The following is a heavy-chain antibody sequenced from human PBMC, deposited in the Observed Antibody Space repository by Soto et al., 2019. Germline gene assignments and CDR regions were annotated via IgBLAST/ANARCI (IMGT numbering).Heavy chain of an antibody. CDR2: INPNSGGT. Sequence: ASVKVSCKASGYTFTGYYMHWVRQAPGQGLEWMEWINPNSGGTNYAQKFQGWVTMTRDTSISTAYMELSRLRSGDTAVYYCARAPVFGVVTQLSPWFDPWGQGTLVTVSS. D-gene: IGHD3-3*01. CDR3: ARAPVFGVVTQLSPWFDP. V-gene: IGHV1-2*04. CDR1: GYTFTGYY. J-gene: IGHJ5*02.